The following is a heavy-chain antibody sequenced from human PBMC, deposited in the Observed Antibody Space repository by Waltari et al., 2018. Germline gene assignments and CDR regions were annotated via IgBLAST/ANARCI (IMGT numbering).Heavy chain of an antibody. CDR3: ARGRGPTYYDFWSGYGGYYYYMDV. J-gene: IGHJ6*03. V-gene: IGHV4-59*11. D-gene: IGHD3-3*01. CDR1: GGSISSHY. CDR2: IYYSGST. Sequence: QVQLQESGPGLVKPSETLSLTCTVSGGSISSHYWSWIRQPPGKGLEWIGYIYYSGSTNYTPSLKSRVTISVDTSKNQFSLKLSSVTAADTAVYYCARGRGPTYYDFWSGYGGYYYYMDVWGKGTTVTVSS.